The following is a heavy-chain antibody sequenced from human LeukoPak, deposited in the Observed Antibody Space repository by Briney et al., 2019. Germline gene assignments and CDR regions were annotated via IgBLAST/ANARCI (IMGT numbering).Heavy chain of an antibody. Sequence: PGRSLRLSCAASGFNFGSYAMHWVRQAPDKGLQWVAVIWYDGSNKYYADSVKGRFTISRDNSKSTVFLQMNSLRIKDTGVYYCARGAHYGGNSPDYWGQGTLVTVSS. J-gene: IGHJ4*02. CDR3: ARGAHYGGNSPDY. V-gene: IGHV3-30*04. D-gene: IGHD4-23*01. CDR1: GFNFGSYA. CDR2: IWYDGSNK.